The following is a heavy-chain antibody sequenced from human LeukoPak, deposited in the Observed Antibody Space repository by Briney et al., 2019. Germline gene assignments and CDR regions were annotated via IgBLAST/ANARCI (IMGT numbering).Heavy chain of an antibody. J-gene: IGHJ5*02. CDR1: GGSISNYY. D-gene: IGHD2-15*01. V-gene: IGHV4-4*07. CDR3: ARGPSAAFGFDP. CDR2: VFSSGNT. Sequence: SETLSLTCSVSGGSISNYYWSWLRQPAGKGLEWIGRVFSSGNTNYNPSLNSRVTMSGDASKNQFSLRLSSVTAADSAVYYCARGPSAAFGFDPWGQGVLVTVSS.